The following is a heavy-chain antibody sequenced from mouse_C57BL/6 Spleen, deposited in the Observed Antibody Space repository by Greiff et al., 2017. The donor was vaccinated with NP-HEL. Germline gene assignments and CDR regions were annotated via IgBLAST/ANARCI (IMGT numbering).Heavy chain of an antibody. CDR3: ARSGTEAWFAY. Sequence: QVHVKQSGAELARPGASVKMSCKASGYTFTSYTMHWVKQRPGQGLEWIGYINPSSGYTKYNQKFKDKATLTADKSSSTVYMQLSSLTSEDSAVYYCARSGTEAWFAYWGQGTLVTVSA. J-gene: IGHJ3*01. V-gene: IGHV1-4*01. CDR1: GYTFTSYT. CDR2: INPSSGYT. D-gene: IGHD4-1*01.